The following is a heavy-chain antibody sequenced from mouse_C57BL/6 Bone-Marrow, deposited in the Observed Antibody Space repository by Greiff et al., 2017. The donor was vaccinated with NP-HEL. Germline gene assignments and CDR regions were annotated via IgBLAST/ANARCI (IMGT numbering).Heavy chain of an antibody. D-gene: IGHD2-4*01. CDR1: GFNIKDDY. CDR3: TTLGDYCPFAY. V-gene: IGHV14-4*01. CDR2: IDPENGDT. J-gene: IGHJ3*01. Sequence: EVQLQQSGAELVRPGASVKLSCTASGFNIKDDYMHWVKQRPEQGLEWIGWIDPENGDTEYASKFQGKATITADTSSNTAYLQLSSLTSEDAAVYYCTTLGDYCPFAYWGQGTLVTVSA.